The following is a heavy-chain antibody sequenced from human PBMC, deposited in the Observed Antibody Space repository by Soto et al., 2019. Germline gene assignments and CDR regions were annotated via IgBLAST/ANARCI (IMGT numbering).Heavy chain of an antibody. J-gene: IGHJ4*01. CDR2: IYPGDSDT. CDR1: GNSLRSNW. V-gene: IGHV5-51*03. CDR3: ARLQADNFDY. Sequence: EVQLVQSGAEVKKPGESLKISCKGSGNSLRSNWIAWVRQMPGKGLEWMGIIYPGDSDTRYSPSFQGQVTMSADMSVNTAYVQLNNLKTSDTAIYYCARLQADNFDYWGQGTLVTVSS.